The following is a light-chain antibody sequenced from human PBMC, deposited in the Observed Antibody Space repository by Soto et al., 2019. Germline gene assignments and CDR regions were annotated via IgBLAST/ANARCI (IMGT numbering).Light chain of an antibody. CDR3: QQYGSSPPYT. J-gene: IGKJ2*01. CDR1: QSVSSSY. CDR2: GAS. V-gene: IGKV3-20*01. Sequence: EIVLTQSPGTLSLSPGERATLSCRASQSVSSSYLARYQQKPGQAPRLLIYGASSMATVIPDRFSGSGSGTDFTLTISRLEPEDFAVYYCQQYGSSPPYTFGQGTKLEIK.